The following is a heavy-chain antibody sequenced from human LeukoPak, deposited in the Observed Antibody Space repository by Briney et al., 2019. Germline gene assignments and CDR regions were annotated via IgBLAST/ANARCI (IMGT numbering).Heavy chain of an antibody. CDR1: GFTFSSYA. D-gene: IGHD4-17*01. J-gene: IGHJ6*02. CDR3: AKSVTTVIAYYYGMDV. V-gene: IGHV3-23*01. Sequence: GGSLRLSCAASGFTFSSYAMSWVRQAPGKGLEWVSAISGSGGSTYYADSVKGRFTISRDSSKNTLYLQMNSLRAEDTAVYYCAKSVTTVIAYYYGMDVWGQGTTVTVSS. CDR2: ISGSGGST.